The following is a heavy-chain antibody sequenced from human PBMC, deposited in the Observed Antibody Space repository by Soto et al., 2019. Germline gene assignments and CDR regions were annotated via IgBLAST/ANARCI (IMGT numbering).Heavy chain of an antibody. CDR1: GGSFSGYY. CDR2: INHSGST. D-gene: IGHD4-17*01. V-gene: IGHV4-34*01. Sequence: SETLSLTCAVYGGSFSGYYWSWIRQPPGKGLEWIGEINHSGSTNYNPSLKSRVTISVDTSKNQFSLKLSSVTAADTAVYYCARDYGDPYFDYWGQGTLVTVSS. CDR3: ARDYGDPYFDY. J-gene: IGHJ4*02.